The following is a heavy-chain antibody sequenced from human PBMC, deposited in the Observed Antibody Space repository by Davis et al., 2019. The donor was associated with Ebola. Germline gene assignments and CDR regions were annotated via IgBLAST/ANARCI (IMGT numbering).Heavy chain of an antibody. V-gene: IGHV4-59*08. CDR1: GASISNYY. D-gene: IGHD4-17*01. CDR3: ARQATVTSPSFDY. Sequence: MPSETLSLTCTVSGASISNYYWSWIRQPPGKGLEWIGFISNSGTTNYNPSLKSRVTMSRDTSNNQLSLRLTSVTAADTAVYYCARQATVTSPSFDYWGQGTLVFVSS. CDR2: ISNSGTT. J-gene: IGHJ4*02.